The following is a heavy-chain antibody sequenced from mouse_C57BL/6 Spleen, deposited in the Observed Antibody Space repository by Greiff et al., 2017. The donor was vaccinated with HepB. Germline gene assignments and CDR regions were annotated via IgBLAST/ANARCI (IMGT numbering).Heavy chain of an antibody. D-gene: IGHD2-5*01. V-gene: IGHV14-4*01. CDR2: IDPENGDT. CDR3: TTAYYSNYEAD. J-gene: IGHJ3*01. Sequence: VQLQQSGAELVRPGASVKLSCTASGFNIKDDYMHWVKQRPEQGLEWIGWIDPENGDTEYASKFQGKATITADTSSNTAYLQLSSLTSEDTAVYYCTTAYYSNYEADWGQGTLVTVSA. CDR1: GFNIKDDY.